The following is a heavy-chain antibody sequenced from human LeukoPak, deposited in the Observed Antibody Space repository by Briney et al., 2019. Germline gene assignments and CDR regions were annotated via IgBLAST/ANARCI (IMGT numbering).Heavy chain of an antibody. V-gene: IGHV1-18*01. J-gene: IGHJ1*01. CDR3: ASQDIVVVVAATKYFQH. CDR1: GYTFTSYG. Sequence: ASVKVSCKASGYTFTSYGISWVRQAPGQGLEWMGWISAYNGNTNYAQELQGRVTMTTDTSTSTAYMELRSLRSDDTAVYYCASQDIVVVVAATKYFQHWGQGTLVTVSS. CDR2: ISAYNGNT. D-gene: IGHD2-15*01.